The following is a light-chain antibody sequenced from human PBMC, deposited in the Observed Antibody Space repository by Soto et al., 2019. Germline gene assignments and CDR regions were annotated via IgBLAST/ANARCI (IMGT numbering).Light chain of an antibody. J-gene: IGKJ1*01. V-gene: IGKV1-17*01. CDR3: LQHNSYPRT. CDR1: QGIRID. Sequence: DIQMTQSPSSLSASVGDRVTITCRASQGIRIDLGWYQQKPGKAPKRLIYAASGLQSGVPSRFSGSGSGTEFTLTISSLQPEDFATYFCLQHNSYPRTSGQGTKVEIK. CDR2: AAS.